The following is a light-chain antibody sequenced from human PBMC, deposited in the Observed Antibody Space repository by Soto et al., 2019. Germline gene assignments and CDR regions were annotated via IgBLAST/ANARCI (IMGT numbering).Light chain of an antibody. CDR2: AAS. CDR1: QGISSY. Sequence: ILMTHSPSSLSASTGDRVTISFRASQGISSYLAWYQQKPGKAPKLLIYAASTLQSGVPSRFSGSGSGTDFTLTINSLQPEDFATYYCQQGYSTPWTFGQGTKVDIK. CDR3: QQGYSTPWT. V-gene: IGKV1-8*01. J-gene: IGKJ1*01.